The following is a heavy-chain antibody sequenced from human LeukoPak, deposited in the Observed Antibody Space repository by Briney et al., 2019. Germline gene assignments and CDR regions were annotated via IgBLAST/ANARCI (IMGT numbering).Heavy chain of an antibody. CDR1: GGSFSDHY. J-gene: IGHJ4*02. D-gene: IGHD3-16*01. V-gene: IGHV4-34*01. CDR2: INPSGNI. Sequence: SETLSLTCAVYGGSFSDHYWSWIRQPPGKGLEWIGEINPSGNINYNPSLKSRVTLSVDTSKNQFSLKLNSVTAADTAVYYCATRVMWGQGTLVIVSS. CDR3: ATRVM.